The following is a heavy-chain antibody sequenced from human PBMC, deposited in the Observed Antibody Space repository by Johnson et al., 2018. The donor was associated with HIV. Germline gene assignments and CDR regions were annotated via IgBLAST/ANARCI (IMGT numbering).Heavy chain of an antibody. Sequence: VQLVESGGGLVQPGGSLRLSCAASGFTVSNNYMSWVRQAPGKGLEWVSVIYSGGSTYYADSVTGRFTISRDNSKNTLYLQMNSLRAEDTAVYFCARGCRDGYTCDVFDVWGQGTRVTVSS. CDR3: ARGCRDGYTCDVFDV. CDR2: IYSGGST. J-gene: IGHJ3*01. V-gene: IGHV3-66*01. CDR1: GFTVSNNY. D-gene: IGHD5-24*01.